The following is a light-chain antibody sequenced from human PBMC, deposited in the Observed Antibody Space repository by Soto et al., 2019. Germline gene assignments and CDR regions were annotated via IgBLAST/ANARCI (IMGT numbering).Light chain of an antibody. V-gene: IGLV2-8*01. Sequence: QSALTQPPSASGSPGQSLTISCTGTSSDVGAYNFVSWYQQHPGKAPKLMIYEVSKRPSGVPDRFSGSKSGNTASLTVSGLQAEDDADYYCSSYAGIYTYVFGTGTKLTVL. CDR1: SSDVGAYNF. CDR3: SSYAGIYTYV. J-gene: IGLJ1*01. CDR2: EVS.